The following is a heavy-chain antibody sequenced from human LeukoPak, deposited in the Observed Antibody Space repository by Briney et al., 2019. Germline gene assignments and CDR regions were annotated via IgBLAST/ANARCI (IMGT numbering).Heavy chain of an antibody. CDR3: ARAPVYYYGSGSYFRPNWFDH. CDR2: IIPIFGTA. J-gene: IGHJ5*02. D-gene: IGHD3-10*01. Sequence: SVKVSCKASGGTFSSYAISWVRQAPGQGLEWMGGIIPIFGTANYAQKFQGRVTITADESTSTAYMELSSLRSEDTAVYYCARAPVYYYGSGSYFRPNWFDHWGQGTLVTVSS. V-gene: IGHV1-69*13. CDR1: GGTFSSYA.